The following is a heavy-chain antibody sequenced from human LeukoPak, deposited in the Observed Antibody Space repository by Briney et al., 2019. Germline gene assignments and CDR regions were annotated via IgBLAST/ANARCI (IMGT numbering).Heavy chain of an antibody. CDR2: ISNDNTVI. CDR1: GFTFSASG. V-gene: IGHV3-48*01. D-gene: IGHD3-16*01. Sequence: GGSLRLSCAVSGFTFSASGMHWVRQAPGRGLEWLSYISNDNTVIHYADSVKARFTISKDNVKSSVFLQMNSLRADDTAVYFCVTDWPVWWGQGTLVTVSS. J-gene: IGHJ4*02. CDR3: VTDWPVW.